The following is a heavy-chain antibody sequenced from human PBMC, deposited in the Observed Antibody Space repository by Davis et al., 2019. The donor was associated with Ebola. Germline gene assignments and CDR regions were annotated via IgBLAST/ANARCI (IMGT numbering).Heavy chain of an antibody. CDR2: MYPGGSQI. Sequence: GESLKISCKGSGYSFTSYWIGWVRQPPGKGLEWMAIMYPGGSQITYNPSFQGQVTLSADKYSTTAYLQWRSLKASDTAMYYCARQGGGSGRLTSFNYWGQGTLITVSS. D-gene: IGHD1-26*01. CDR3: ARQGGGSGRLTSFNY. J-gene: IGHJ4*02. CDR1: GYSFTSYW. V-gene: IGHV5-51*01.